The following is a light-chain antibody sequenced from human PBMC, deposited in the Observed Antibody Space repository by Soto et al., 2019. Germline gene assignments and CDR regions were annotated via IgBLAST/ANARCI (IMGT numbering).Light chain of an antibody. J-gene: IGLJ1*01. CDR1: RTDVDGHDY. Sequence: QSVLTQPASVSGSPGQSITISCTGARTDVDGHDYVSWHQQHPGQAPKLMIFDVHNRPSGVSSRFSGSKSGDTASLTISGLQAEDDGDYYCSSYTASAPFYVFGTGTKVTVL. V-gene: IGLV2-14*03. CDR2: DVH. CDR3: SSYTASAPFYV.